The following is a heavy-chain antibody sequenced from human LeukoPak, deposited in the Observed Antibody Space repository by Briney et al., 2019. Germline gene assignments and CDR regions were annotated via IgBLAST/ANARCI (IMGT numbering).Heavy chain of an antibody. D-gene: IGHD4-17*01. CDR3: ARNYGVGYYYYYYMDV. V-gene: IGHV1-2*02. CDR2: INPNSGGT. CDR1: GYTFSSYY. J-gene: IGHJ6*03. Sequence: VASVKVSCKTSGYTFSSYYIHWVRQAPGQGLEWMGWINPNSGGTNYAQKFQGRVTMTRDTSISTAYMELSRLRSDDTAVYYCARNYGVGYYYYYYMDVWGKGTTVTISS.